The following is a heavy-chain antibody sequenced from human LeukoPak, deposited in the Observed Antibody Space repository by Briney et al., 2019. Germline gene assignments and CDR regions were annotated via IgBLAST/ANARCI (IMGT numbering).Heavy chain of an antibody. CDR3: AKVRPYHGDALDY. Sequence: AASVTVSYMASGCRFTDYYIHWVRQAPRRGRDGMGWIDPTSGATNYAKKFQGRVTITRDTSINTAYMELSRLRSDDTAVYYCAKVRPYHGDALDYWGQGTLVSVSS. CDR1: GCRFTDYY. V-gene: IGHV1-2*02. CDR2: IDPTSGAT. J-gene: IGHJ4*02. D-gene: IGHD4-17*01.